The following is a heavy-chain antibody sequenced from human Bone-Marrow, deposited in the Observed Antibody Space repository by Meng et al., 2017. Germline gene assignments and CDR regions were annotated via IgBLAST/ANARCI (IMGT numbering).Heavy chain of an antibody. Sequence: ASVKVSCKASGYTFTSYGISWVRQAPGHGLEWMGWISAYNGNTNYAQKLQGRVTMTTDTSTSTAYMELRSLRSDDTAVYYCARDWVEFLEWLPFDYWGQGTLVTVSS. CDR1: GYTFTSYG. D-gene: IGHD3-3*01. CDR3: ARDWVEFLEWLPFDY. CDR2: ISAYNGNT. J-gene: IGHJ4*02. V-gene: IGHV1-18*01.